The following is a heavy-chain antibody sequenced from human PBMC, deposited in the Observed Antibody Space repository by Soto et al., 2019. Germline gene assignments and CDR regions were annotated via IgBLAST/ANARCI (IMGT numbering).Heavy chain of an antibody. CDR3: XXXSAGSFWNYAMDV. CDR2: IIPLFDTT. V-gene: IGHV1-69*01. Sequence: QVQLVQSGAEVKKPGSSVKVSCKASGGTFTNSAFNWVRQAPGQGLEWMGGIIPLFDTTNSAQNFQGRVTFTADDSTXXXXXXXXXXXXXXXXXXXXXXXSAGSFWNYAMDVWGQGTTVTVSS. J-gene: IGHJ6*02. D-gene: IGHD6-13*01. CDR1: GGTFTNSA.